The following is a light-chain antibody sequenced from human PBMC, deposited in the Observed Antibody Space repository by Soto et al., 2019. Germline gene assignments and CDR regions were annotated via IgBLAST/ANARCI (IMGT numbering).Light chain of an antibody. CDR1: QSISSSY. CDR3: QQYSNTFWT. Sequence: EIVLTRSPGTLSLSPGERTTLSCRASQSISSSYLAWYQQKPGQAPRLLVYGASSRATGIPDRFSGSGSGTDFTLTISRLEPEDFALYYCQQYSNTFWTLGQGTKVEIK. J-gene: IGKJ1*01. V-gene: IGKV3-20*01. CDR2: GAS.